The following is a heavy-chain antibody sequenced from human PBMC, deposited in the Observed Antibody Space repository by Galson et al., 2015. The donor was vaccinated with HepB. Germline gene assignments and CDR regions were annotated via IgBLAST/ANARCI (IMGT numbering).Heavy chain of an antibody. J-gene: IGHJ3*02. V-gene: IGHV1-46*01. CDR2: INPSGGST. CDR1: GYTFTSYY. D-gene: IGHD2-21*02. Sequence: SVKVSCKASGYTFTSYYMHWVRQAPGQGLEWMGIINPSGGSTSYAQKFQGRVTMTRDTSTSTVYMELSSLRSEDTAVYYCARVYCGGDCYPVDAFDIWGQGTMVTVSS. CDR3: ARVYCGGDCYPVDAFDI.